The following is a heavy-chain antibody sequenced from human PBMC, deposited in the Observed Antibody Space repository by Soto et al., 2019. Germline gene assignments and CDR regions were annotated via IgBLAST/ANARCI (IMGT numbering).Heavy chain of an antibody. CDR2: ISSTTHYI. Sequence: GGSLRLACAASGFTFTRYSMNWVRQAPGKGLEWVSSISSTTHYIYYADSMRGRFTISRDNAKNAVYLEMNSLRAEDTAVYYCARQSEDLTSNFDYWGQGTLVTVSS. CDR3: ARQSEDLTSNFDY. CDR1: GFTFTRYS. J-gene: IGHJ4*02. V-gene: IGHV3-21*06.